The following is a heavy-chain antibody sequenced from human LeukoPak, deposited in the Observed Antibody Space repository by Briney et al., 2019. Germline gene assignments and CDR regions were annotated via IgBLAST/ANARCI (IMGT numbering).Heavy chain of an antibody. CDR1: GGSISNNNYY. CDR3: ARTDSIGELWMLGYYLDY. D-gene: IGHD3-10*01. Sequence: SETLSLTCTVSGGSISNNNYYWGWIRQPPGKGLEWIGSIYYSGSTYYNPSLKSRVTISVDTSKNQFSLKLSSVTAADTAVYYCARTDSIGELWMLGYYLDYWGQGTLVTVSS. CDR2: IYYSGST. J-gene: IGHJ4*02. V-gene: IGHV4-39*01.